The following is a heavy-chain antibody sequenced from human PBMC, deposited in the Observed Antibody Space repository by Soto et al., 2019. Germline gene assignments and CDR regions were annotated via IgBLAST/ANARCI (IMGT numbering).Heavy chain of an antibody. CDR2: ISPFGGAT. CDR3: ARGRGGKTVANFGMDV. Sequence: QVRLEQSGAEVRKTGASVKVSCKASGDSVTNDYLHWVRQAPGQGFVWLGVISPFGGATAYAQRFKGRVIVTMDKSETTFYLELSSLRSDDTAVYFCARGRGGKTVANFGMDVWGQGVTVTVSS. V-gene: IGHV1-46*01. J-gene: IGHJ6*02. D-gene: IGHD6-19*01. CDR1: GDSVTNDY.